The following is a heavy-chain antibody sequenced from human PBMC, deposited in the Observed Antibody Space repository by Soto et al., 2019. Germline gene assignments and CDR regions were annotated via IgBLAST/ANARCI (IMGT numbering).Heavy chain of an antibody. CDR2: ISYDGSNK. D-gene: IGHD6-19*01. CDR1: GFTFSSYG. Sequence: PGGSLRLSCAASGFTFSSYGMHWVRQAPGKGLEWVAVISYDGSNKYYADSVKGRFTISRDNSKNTLYLQMNSLRAEDTAVYYCAKDGLMAYYYYYGMDVWGQGTTVTSP. J-gene: IGHJ6*02. CDR3: AKDGLMAYYYYYGMDV. V-gene: IGHV3-30*18.